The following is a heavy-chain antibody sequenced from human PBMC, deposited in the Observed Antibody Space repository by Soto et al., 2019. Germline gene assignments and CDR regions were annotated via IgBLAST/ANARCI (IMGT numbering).Heavy chain of an antibody. D-gene: IGHD2-15*01. CDR2: IYYSGST. CDR1: GGSISSYY. Sequence: SETLSLTCTVSGGSISSYYWSWIRQPPGKGLEWIGYIYYSGSTNYNPSLKSRVTISVDTSRNQFSLKLSSVTAADTAVYYCARSLGYCSGGSCYYNWFDPWGQGTLVTVS. V-gene: IGHV4-59*08. CDR3: ARSLGYCSGGSCYYNWFDP. J-gene: IGHJ5*02.